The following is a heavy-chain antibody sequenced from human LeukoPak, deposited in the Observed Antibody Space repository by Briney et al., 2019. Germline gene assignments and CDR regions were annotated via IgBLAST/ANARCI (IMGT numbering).Heavy chain of an antibody. CDR1: GFSFSSNA. D-gene: IGHD6-19*01. J-gene: IGHJ6*02. V-gene: IGHV3-23*01. CDR3: AMTPVVGSYYYYDKDV. CDR2: ISGSGGNT. Sequence: GGSLRLSCAASGFSFSSNAMSRVRQAPGKGLEWVSAISGSGGNTYYADSVKGRFTISRDNSKNTVYLQMDSLRAEDTAVFYCAMTPVVGSYYYYDKDVWGHGTTLTNSS.